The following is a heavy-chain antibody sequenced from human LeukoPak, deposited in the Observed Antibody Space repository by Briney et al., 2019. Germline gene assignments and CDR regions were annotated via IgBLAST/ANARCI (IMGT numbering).Heavy chain of an antibody. CDR3: ARGKQQLDYFYQHRMDV. Sequence: GGSLRLSCAASGFTFSSYAMHWVRQAPGKGLEWVTVISRDGDNTFYADSVRGRFTVSRDNSKNILYLQMSSLRLDDTAVYYCARGKQQLDYFYQHRMDVWGQGTTVTVSS. J-gene: IGHJ6*02. CDR2: ISRDGDNT. CDR1: GFTFSSYA. V-gene: IGHV3-30-3*01. D-gene: IGHD6-13*01.